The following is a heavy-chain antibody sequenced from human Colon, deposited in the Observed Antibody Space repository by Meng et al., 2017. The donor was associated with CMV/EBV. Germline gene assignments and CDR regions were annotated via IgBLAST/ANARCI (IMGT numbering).Heavy chain of an antibody. V-gene: IGHV3-23*01. Sequence: GESLKISCAASGFTFSTYAMYWVRQAPGKGLEWVSGIGGSGGKTDYADSVKGRFTISRDNAKNSLYLQMNSLRAEDTAVYYCARFQPGGAFDIWGQGTMVTVSS. CDR2: IGGSGGKT. CDR3: ARFQPGGAFDI. J-gene: IGHJ3*02. D-gene: IGHD2-15*01. CDR1: GFTFSTYA.